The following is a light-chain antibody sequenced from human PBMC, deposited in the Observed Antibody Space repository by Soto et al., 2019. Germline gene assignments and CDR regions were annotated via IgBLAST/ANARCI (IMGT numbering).Light chain of an antibody. J-gene: IGLJ2*01. CDR2: DVS. CDR1: SSDVGGYNY. V-gene: IGLV2-14*01. Sequence: QSVLTQPASVSGSPGQSITISCTGTSSDVGGYNYVSWYQQHPGKAPKLMIYDVSNRPSGVSNRFSGSKSGNTASLTISGLQAEDEADYYCSSYIRSSTPVVFCVGTKHTV. CDR3: SSYIRSSTPVV.